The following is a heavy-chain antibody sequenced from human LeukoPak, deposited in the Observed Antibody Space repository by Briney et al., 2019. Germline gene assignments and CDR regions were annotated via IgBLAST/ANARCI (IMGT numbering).Heavy chain of an antibody. Sequence: PGGSLRLSCVASGFTFSNYWMLWVRQVPGKGLMWVSLISTDGKSTRYAESVKGRFTISRDNAKNALYLQMDILRVEDTALYFCVRDYQFIQEVWGQGTTVTVSS. V-gene: IGHV3-74*01. D-gene: IGHD2-2*01. CDR3: VRDYQFIQEV. CDR1: GFTFSNYW. J-gene: IGHJ6*02. CDR2: ISTDGKST.